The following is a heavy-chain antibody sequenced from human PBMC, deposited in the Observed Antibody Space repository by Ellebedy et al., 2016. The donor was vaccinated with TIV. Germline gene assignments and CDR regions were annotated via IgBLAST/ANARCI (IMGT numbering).Heavy chain of an antibody. V-gene: IGHV4-39*07. CDR2: IYYSGST. CDR3: ARAPAGTQQSPLDY. J-gene: IGHJ4*02. Sequence: MPSETLSLTCTVSGGSISSPPYYWGWIRQPPGMGLEWIGSIYYSGSTYYYPSLKSRATISVDTSKNQFSLKLSSVTAADTAVYYCARAPAGTQQSPLDYWGQGTLVTVSS. CDR1: GGSISSPPYY. D-gene: IGHD6-13*01.